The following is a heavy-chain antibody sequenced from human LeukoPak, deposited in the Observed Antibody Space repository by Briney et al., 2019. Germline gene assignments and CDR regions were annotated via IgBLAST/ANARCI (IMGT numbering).Heavy chain of an antibody. Sequence: PSETLSLTCTVSDGSISSYYWSWVRQPAGKGLVWIGRIYSSGSTNYNPSLKSRVAMSADTSKNQFSLRLTSVTAADTAVYFCARGPSAVAGTDWYFDLWGRGTLVTVSS. CDR2: IYSSGST. D-gene: IGHD6-19*01. CDR3: ARGPSAVAGTDWYFDL. V-gene: IGHV4-4*07. CDR1: DGSISSYY. J-gene: IGHJ2*01.